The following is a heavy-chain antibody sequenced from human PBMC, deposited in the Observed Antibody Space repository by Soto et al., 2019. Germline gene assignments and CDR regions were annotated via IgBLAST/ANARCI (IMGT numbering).Heavy chain of an antibody. Sequence: LRLSCAASGFFFTSYAMNWVRQAPWKGLEWVSGISGSGGATSYAASVKGRFTISRDNSKNTLYLQMNSLRADDTAVYYCAKDAIMVSSSYNYFDYWGQGTLVTVSS. CDR2: ISGSGGAT. CDR1: GFFFTSYA. CDR3: AKDAIMVSSSYNYFDY. D-gene: IGHD6-13*01. J-gene: IGHJ4*02. V-gene: IGHV3-23*01.